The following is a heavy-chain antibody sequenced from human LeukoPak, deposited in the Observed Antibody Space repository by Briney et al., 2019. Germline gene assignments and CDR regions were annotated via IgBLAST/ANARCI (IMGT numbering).Heavy chain of an antibody. CDR1: GFTFSSYA. J-gene: IGHJ4*02. CDR2: ISYDGSNK. D-gene: IGHD2-2*01. V-gene: IGHV3-30*04. CDR3: AIMRGTSSIDY. Sequence: PGRSLRLSCAASGFTFSSYAMHWVRQAPGKGLEWVAAISYDGSNKYYADSVKGRFTISRDNSKNTLYLQMNSLRAEDTAVYYCAIMRGTSSIDYWGQGTLVTVSS.